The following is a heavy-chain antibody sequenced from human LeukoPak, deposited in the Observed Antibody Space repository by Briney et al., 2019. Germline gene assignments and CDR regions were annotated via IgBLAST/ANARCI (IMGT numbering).Heavy chain of an antibody. Sequence: GGSLRLSCTASGFTFGDYAMSWFRQAPGMGLEWVSVIYSGGSTYYADSVKGRFTISRDNSKNTLYLQMNSLRAEDTAVYYCAKDLQHDYGDYGGGESIWGQGTMVTVSS. CDR1: GFTFGDYA. J-gene: IGHJ3*02. CDR3: AKDLQHDYGDYGGGESI. V-gene: IGHV3-53*01. D-gene: IGHD4-17*01. CDR2: IYSGGST.